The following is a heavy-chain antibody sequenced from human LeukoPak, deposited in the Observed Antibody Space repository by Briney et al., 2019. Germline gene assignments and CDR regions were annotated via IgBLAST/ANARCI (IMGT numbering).Heavy chain of an antibody. CDR1: GGSISSYY. V-gene: IGHV4-59*01. J-gene: IGHJ4*02. CDR2: IYYNGIT. D-gene: IGHD1-26*01. Sequence: PSETLSLTCTVSGGSISSYYWSWIRQPPGKGLEWIGYIYYNGITNYNPSLKSRVTILVDTSKNQFSLKLSSVTAADTAVYYCARGRYSWNYGVVFDYWGQGTLVTVSS. CDR3: ARGRYSWNYGVVFDY.